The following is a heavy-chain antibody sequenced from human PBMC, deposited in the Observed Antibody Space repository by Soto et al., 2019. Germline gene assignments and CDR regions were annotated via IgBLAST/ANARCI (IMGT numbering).Heavy chain of an antibody. V-gene: IGHV4-4*02. CDR2: IYHSGIT. Sequence: SETLSLTCAVSGGSIGSSNWWSSVRQPPGKGLEWIGEIYHSGITNYNPSLKSRVTISVDKSKNQFSLKLSSVTAADTAVYYCARAAMGGSSWPFDYWGQGTLVTVS. CDR3: ARAAMGGSSWPFDY. J-gene: IGHJ4*02. D-gene: IGHD6-13*01. CDR1: GGSIGSSNW.